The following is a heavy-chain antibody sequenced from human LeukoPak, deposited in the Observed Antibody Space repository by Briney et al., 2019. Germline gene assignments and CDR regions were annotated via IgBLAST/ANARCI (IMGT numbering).Heavy chain of an antibody. CDR2: INVNGGAM. CDR1: GFSFKDYY. Sequence: GGSLRLSCAASGFSFKDYYYSWIRQAPGKGLEWVSFINVNGGAMYYADFVKGRFTISRQNAQNSVYLEMNSLRDEVTAVYYCARGPRILAAGSYFFDYWGQGSLVTVSS. V-gene: IGHV3-11*01. CDR3: ARGPRILAAGSYFFDY. D-gene: IGHD6-13*01. J-gene: IGHJ4*02.